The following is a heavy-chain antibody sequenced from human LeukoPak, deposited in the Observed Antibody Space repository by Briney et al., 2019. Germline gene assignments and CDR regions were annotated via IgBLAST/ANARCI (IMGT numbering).Heavy chain of an antibody. CDR3: AREYTLYRSGWFLDY. CDR1: CDSSYNRIYY. V-gene: IGHV4-39*07. J-gene: IGHJ4*02. CDR2: IDYGGST. Sequence: SETLSLTCTVSCDSSYNRIYYWGWIRQPPRKGLEWIGSIDYGGSTYYNPSLKSRATISVDTSKNQFSLKLSSVTAADTAVYYCAREYTLYRSGWFLDYWGQGTVVTVSS. D-gene: IGHD6-19*01.